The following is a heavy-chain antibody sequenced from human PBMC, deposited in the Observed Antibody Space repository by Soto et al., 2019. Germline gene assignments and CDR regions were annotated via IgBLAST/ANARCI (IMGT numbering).Heavy chain of an antibody. J-gene: IGHJ4*02. V-gene: IGHV1-24*01. Sequence: AAVKASCKASGYTFTGYYMHWVRQAPGKGLEWMGGFDPEDGETIYAQKFQGRVTMTEDTSTDTAYMELSSLRSEDTAVYYCATRIGAGQQLGSSPFDYWGQGTLVTVSS. CDR2: FDPEDGET. D-gene: IGHD6-13*01. CDR3: ATRIGAGQQLGSSPFDY. CDR1: GYTFTGYY.